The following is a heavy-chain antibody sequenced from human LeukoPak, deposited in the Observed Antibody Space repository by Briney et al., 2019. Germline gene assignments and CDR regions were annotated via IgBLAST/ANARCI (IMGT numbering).Heavy chain of an antibody. J-gene: IGHJ1*01. D-gene: IGHD2-2*01. CDR3: ARGPHCSSTSCYSEYFHH. CDR2: ITYSGSP. Sequence: SETLSLTCTVSGASISSGGYYWSWIRQHPGKGLEWIGYITYSGSPYYNPSLKSRVTISVDTSRNQFSLKLSSVTAADTAVYYCARGPHCSSTSCYSEYFHHWGQGTLVTVSS. V-gene: IGHV4-31*03. CDR1: GASISSGGYY.